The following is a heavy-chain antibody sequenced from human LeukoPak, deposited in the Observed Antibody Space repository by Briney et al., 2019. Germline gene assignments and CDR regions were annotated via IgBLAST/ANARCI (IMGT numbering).Heavy chain of an antibody. CDR2: IIPILGIA. CDR3: ARDGDGSGSYFNWFDP. Sequence: ASVKVSCKASGGTFSSYAISWVRQAPGQGLEWMGRIIPILGIANYAQKFQGRVTITADKSTSTAYMELSSLRSEDTAVYYCARDGDGSGSYFNWFDPWGQGTLVTVSS. V-gene: IGHV1-69*04. D-gene: IGHD3-10*01. CDR1: GGTFSSYA. J-gene: IGHJ5*02.